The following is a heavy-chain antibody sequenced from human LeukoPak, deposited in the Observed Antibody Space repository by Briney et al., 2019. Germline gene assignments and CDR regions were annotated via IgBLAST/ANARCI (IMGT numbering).Heavy chain of an antibody. CDR2: IIPIFGTA. Sequence: PKASVKVSCKASGGTFSSYAISWVRQAPGQGLEWMGGIIPIFGTANYAQKFQGRVTITADESTSTAYMELSSLRSEDTAVYYCARMSSPLQYNWFDPWGQGTLATVSS. CDR3: ARMSSPLQYNWFDP. CDR1: GGTFSSYA. J-gene: IGHJ5*02. V-gene: IGHV1-69*01. D-gene: IGHD1-14*01.